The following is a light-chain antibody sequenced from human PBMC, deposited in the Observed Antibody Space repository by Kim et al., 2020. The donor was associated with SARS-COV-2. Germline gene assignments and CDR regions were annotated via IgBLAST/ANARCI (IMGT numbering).Light chain of an antibody. CDR1: SSNIGADYD. CDR2: ANS. J-gene: IGLJ3*02. CDR3: QSYDSSLSGWV. V-gene: IGLV1-40*01. Sequence: QRVTISCTGSSSNIGADYDEHWYQYLPGTVPNLLIYANSNRPSGVPHRFSASKSGTSASLAITGLQAEDEADYYCQSYDSSLSGWVFGGGTQLTVL.